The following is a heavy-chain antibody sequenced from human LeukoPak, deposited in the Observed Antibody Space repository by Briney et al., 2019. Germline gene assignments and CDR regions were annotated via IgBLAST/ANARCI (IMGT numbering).Heavy chain of an antibody. J-gene: IGHJ4*02. CDR3: ARSIAVAGTLFDY. V-gene: IGHV4-59*01. Sequence: SETLSLTCTVSGGSISSYYWSWIRQPPGKGLGWIGYIYYSGSTNYNPSLKSRVTISVDTSKNQFSLKLSSVTAADTAVYYCARSIAVAGTLFDYWGQGTLVTVSS. D-gene: IGHD6-19*01. CDR1: GGSISSYY. CDR2: IYYSGST.